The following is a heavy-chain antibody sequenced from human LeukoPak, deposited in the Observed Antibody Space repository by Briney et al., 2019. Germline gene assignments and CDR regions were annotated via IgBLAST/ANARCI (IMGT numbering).Heavy chain of an antibody. Sequence: SETLSLTCTVSGGSISSYYWSWIRQPPGKGLEWIGYIYYSGSTNYNPSLKSRVTISVDTSKNQFSLKLSSVTAADTAVYYCVREGDGYYPGYWGQGTLVTVSS. CDR2: IYYSGST. V-gene: IGHV4-59*12. CDR3: VREGDGYYPGY. CDR1: GGSISSYY. J-gene: IGHJ4*02. D-gene: IGHD5-24*01.